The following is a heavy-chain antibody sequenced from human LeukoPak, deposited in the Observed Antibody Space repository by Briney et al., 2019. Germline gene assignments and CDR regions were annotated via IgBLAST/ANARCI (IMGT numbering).Heavy chain of an antibody. CDR3: ARGGVYDSSGYYEAFDY. Sequence: SETLSLICTVSGGSISSHYWSWIRQPPGKGLEWIGYIYYSGSTDYNPSLKSRVTISVDTSRNQFSLKLSSVTAADTAVYYCARGGVYDSSGYYEAFDYWGQGTLVTVSS. CDR1: GGSISSHY. CDR2: IYYSGST. V-gene: IGHV4-59*11. J-gene: IGHJ4*02. D-gene: IGHD3-22*01.